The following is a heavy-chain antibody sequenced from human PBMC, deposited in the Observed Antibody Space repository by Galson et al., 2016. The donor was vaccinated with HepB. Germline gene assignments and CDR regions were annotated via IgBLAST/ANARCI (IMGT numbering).Heavy chain of an antibody. CDR2: ISSSSSYI. J-gene: IGHJ4*02. V-gene: IGHV3-21*01. D-gene: IGHD1-26*01. Sequence: SLRLSCAASGFTFSSYSMNWVRQAPGKGLEWVSSISSSSSYIYYADSVKGRFTISRDNAKNSLYLQMNSLRAEDTAVYYCARGDIVGAIFDYWGLGTLVTVSS. CDR3: ARGDIVGAIFDY. CDR1: GFTFSSYS.